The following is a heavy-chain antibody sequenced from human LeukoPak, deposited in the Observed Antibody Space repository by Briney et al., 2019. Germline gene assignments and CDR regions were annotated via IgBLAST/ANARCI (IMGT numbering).Heavy chain of an antibody. CDR3: ARVRGRLFDY. CDR1: GGSISSYY. CDR2: IYYSGST. Sequence: SSETLSLTCTVSGGSISSYYWSWIRQPPGKGLEWIGYIYYSGSTNYNPSLKSRVTISVDTSKNQFSLKLSSVTAADTAVYYCARVRGRLFDYWGQGTLVTVSS. V-gene: IGHV4-59*01. J-gene: IGHJ4*02.